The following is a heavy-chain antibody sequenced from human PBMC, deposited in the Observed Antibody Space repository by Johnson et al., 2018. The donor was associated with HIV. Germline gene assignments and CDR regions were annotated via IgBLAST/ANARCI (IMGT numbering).Heavy chain of an antibody. J-gene: IGHJ3*02. V-gene: IGHV3-30*18. D-gene: IGHD3-22*01. Sequence: VQLVESGGGLVQPGGSLRLSCAASRFTFSTYAMHWVRQAPGKGLEWVAVISYDGSNKYYADSVQGRFTISRDNSKNTLYLQMNSLRAEDTAVYYCAKGFYDSSGTDSFHIWGQGTMVTVSS. CDR1: RFTFSTYA. CDR2: ISYDGSNK. CDR3: AKGFYDSSGTDSFHI.